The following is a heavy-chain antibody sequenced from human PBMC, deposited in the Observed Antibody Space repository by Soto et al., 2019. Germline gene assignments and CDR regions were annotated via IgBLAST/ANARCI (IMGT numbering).Heavy chain of an antibody. Sequence: SQTLSLTCAISGDSVSSNSAAWNWIRQSPSRGLEWLGRTYYRSKWYNDYAVSVKSRITINPDTSKNQFSLQLNSVTPEDTAVYYCASSSGYYYHAGVFDYWGQGTLVTVSS. V-gene: IGHV6-1*01. D-gene: IGHD3-22*01. J-gene: IGHJ4*02. CDR2: TYYRSKWYN. CDR1: GDSVSSNSAA. CDR3: ASSSGYYYHAGVFDY.